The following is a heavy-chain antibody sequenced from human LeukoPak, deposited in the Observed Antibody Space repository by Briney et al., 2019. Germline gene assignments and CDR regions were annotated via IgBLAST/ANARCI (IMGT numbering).Heavy chain of an antibody. J-gene: IGHJ2*01. CDR3: ARDRYYYDSGSYFYFDL. CDR2: IYYSGST. D-gene: IGHD3-22*01. Sequence: SETLSLTCTVSGGSIRSYYWSWIRQPPGKGLEWIGYIYYSGSTNYTPSLKSRVTISVDTSENQFSLKLSSVTAADTAVYYCARDRYYYDSGSYFYFDLWGRGTLVTVSS. V-gene: IGHV4-59*01. CDR1: GGSIRSYY.